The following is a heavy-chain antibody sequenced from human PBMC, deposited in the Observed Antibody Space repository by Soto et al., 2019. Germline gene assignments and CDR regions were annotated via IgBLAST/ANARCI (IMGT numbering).Heavy chain of an antibody. J-gene: IGHJ4*02. D-gene: IGHD4-17*01. Sequence: GGSLRLSCAASRFTFSAYAMSWVRQAPGKGLEWVSGISTSGASTYYADSVKGRFTISRDNSKHTLYLQMNSLRAEDTAVYYCAKDSDYSDLKSYFDFWGQGTLVTVSS. V-gene: IGHV3-23*01. CDR3: AKDSDYSDLKSYFDF. CDR2: ISTSGAST. CDR1: RFTFSAYA.